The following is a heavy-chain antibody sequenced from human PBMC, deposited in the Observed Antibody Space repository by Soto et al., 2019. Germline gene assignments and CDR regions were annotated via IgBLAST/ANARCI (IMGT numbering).Heavy chain of an antibody. J-gene: IGHJ4*02. Sequence: PSPTSTVSGGSTRSSDYHWTWIRQPPGKGLEGIGYIYYSGSTNYNPSLKSRVTISVDTSKNQFSLKLTSVTAADTAVYYCARDKITGLFDYWGQGTLVPVSS. V-gene: IGHV4-30-4*01. D-gene: IGHD2-8*02. CDR1: GGSTRSSDYH. CDR2: IYYSGST. CDR3: ARDKITGLFDY.